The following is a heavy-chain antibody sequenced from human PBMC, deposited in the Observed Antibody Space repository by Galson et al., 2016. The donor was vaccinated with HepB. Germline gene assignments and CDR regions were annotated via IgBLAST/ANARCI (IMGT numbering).Heavy chain of an antibody. Sequence: SLRLSCAASGFTFKKYGMHWVRQAPGEGLEWVAVVWFDESNKYYADSVKGRFTISRDNSKNTVYLYMNSLRAEDTAVFYCARDPGRDDGMDVWGQGTTVTVSS. CDR3: ARDPGRDDGMDV. CDR2: VWFDESNK. D-gene: IGHD3-10*01. J-gene: IGHJ6*02. CDR1: GFTFKKYG. V-gene: IGHV3-33*01.